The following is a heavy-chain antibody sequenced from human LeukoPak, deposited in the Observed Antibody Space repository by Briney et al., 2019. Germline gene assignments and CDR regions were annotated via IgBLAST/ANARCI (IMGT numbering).Heavy chain of an antibody. CDR2: VIPIFGTA. Sequence: SVKVSCKASGGTFSSYAISWVRQAPGQGLEWMGGVIPIFGTANYAQKFQGRVTITTDESTSTAYMELSSLRSEDTAVYYCRSGDGYNYDYWGQGTLVTVSS. CDR3: RSGDGYNYDY. J-gene: IGHJ4*02. D-gene: IGHD5-24*01. V-gene: IGHV1-69*05. CDR1: GGTFSSYA.